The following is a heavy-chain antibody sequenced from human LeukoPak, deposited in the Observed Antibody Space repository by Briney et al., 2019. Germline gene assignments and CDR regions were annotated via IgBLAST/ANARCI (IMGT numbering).Heavy chain of an antibody. CDR2: INQDGSEK. CDR1: GFTFSTYS. V-gene: IGHV3-7*01. D-gene: IGHD6-6*01. J-gene: IGHJ3*02. CDR3: ARVASYAFDI. Sequence: GGSLRLSCVASGFTFSTYSMNWVRQAPGKGLEWVANINQDGSEKYFVHSVKGRFTISRDNAKNSLYLQMNSLRADDTAVYYCARVASYAFDIWGQGTMVTVSS.